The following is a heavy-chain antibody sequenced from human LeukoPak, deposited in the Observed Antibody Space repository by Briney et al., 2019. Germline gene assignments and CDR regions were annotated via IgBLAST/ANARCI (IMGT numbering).Heavy chain of an antibody. Sequence: GASVKVSCKASGYTFTGYYMHWVRQAPGQGLEWMGWINPNSGGTNYAQKFQGRVTMTRDTFISTAYMELSRLRSDDTAVYYCARQKYSSGWSGDHWGQGTLVTVSS. V-gene: IGHV1-2*02. J-gene: IGHJ4*02. CDR1: GYTFTGYY. CDR3: ARQKYSSGWSGDH. D-gene: IGHD6-19*01. CDR2: INPNSGGT.